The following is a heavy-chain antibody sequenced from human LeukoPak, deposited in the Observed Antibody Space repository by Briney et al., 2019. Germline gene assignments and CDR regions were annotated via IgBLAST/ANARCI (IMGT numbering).Heavy chain of an antibody. CDR2: INWNGGSK. J-gene: IGHJ4*02. CDR1: GFTFDDHG. V-gene: IGHV3-20*04. CDR3: ASSNYGDYY. D-gene: IGHD4-17*01. Sequence: GGSLRLSCVGSGFTFDDHGLRWVRQGSGKGLEWVAGINWNGGSKGYADSVKGRFTISRDNAQNSLYLEMTGLRVDDTALYYCASSNYGDYYWGQGTLVTVSS.